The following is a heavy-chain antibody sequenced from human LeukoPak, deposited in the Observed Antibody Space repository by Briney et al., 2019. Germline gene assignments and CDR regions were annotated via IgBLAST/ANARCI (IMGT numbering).Heavy chain of an antibody. D-gene: IGHD3-3*01. Sequence: GGSLRLSCAASGFTFSSYWMHWVRQAPGKGLVWVSRINTDGSSTSYADSVKGRFTISRDNAKNSLYLQMNSLRAEDTALYYCAKDITELTHGGFDYWGQGTLVTASS. V-gene: IGHV3-74*01. CDR1: GFTFSSYW. CDR3: AKDITELTHGGFDY. J-gene: IGHJ4*02. CDR2: INTDGSST.